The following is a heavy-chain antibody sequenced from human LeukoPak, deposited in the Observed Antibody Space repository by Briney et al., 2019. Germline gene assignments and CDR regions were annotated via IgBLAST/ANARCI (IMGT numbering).Heavy chain of an antibody. CDR2: IRSKANSYAT. Sequence: PGGSLRLSCAASGFSFSGSAMHWVRQASGKGLEWVGRIRSKANSYATAYAASVKGRFTISRDDSKNTAYLQMNSLKTEDTAVYYCIAAVQDYYYYMDVWGKGTTVTISS. CDR3: IAAVQDYYYYMDV. V-gene: IGHV3-73*01. D-gene: IGHD6-13*01. CDR1: GFSFSGSA. J-gene: IGHJ6*03.